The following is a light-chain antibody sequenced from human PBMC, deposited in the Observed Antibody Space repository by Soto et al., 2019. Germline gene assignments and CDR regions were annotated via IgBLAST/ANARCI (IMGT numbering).Light chain of an antibody. Sequence: AIQLTQSPSSLSASVGDRVTITCRASQGISSSLAWYQQKPGKAPKLLIYVASTLHTGDPSRFSGSGSGTDFTLTISSLQPEDFATYYCQQFKSYPRTLGQGTKVEIK. CDR2: VAS. V-gene: IGKV1-13*02. CDR3: QQFKSYPRT. CDR1: QGISSS. J-gene: IGKJ1*01.